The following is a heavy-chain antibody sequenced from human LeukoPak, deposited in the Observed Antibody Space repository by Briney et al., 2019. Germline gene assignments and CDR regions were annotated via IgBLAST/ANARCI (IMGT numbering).Heavy chain of an antibody. D-gene: IGHD3-22*01. CDR3: AKDLVGGWDDSSGYYYGYFDY. CDR1: GFTFSSYA. Sequence: GGSLRLSCAASGFTFSSYAMSWVRQAPGKGLEWVSSISASGGSTYYADSVKGRFTISRDNSKNTLYLQMNSLRAEDMAVYYCAKDLVGGWDDSSGYYYGYFDYWGQGTLVTVSS. J-gene: IGHJ4*02. CDR2: ISASGGST. V-gene: IGHV3-23*01.